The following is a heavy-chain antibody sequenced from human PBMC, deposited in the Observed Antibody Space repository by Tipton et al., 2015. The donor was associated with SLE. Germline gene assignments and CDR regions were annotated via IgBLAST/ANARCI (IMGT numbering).Heavy chain of an antibody. J-gene: IGHJ4*02. CDR2: IYYSGST. CDR3: ARGYCSSTSCLDY. D-gene: IGHD2-2*01. V-gene: IGHV4-39*07. CDR1: GGSISSSSYY. Sequence: TLSLTCTVSGGSISSSSYYWGWIRQPPGKGLEWIGYIYYSGSTYYNPSLKSRVTISVDTSKNQFSLKLSSVTAADTAVYYCARGYCSSTSCLDYWGQGTLVTVSS.